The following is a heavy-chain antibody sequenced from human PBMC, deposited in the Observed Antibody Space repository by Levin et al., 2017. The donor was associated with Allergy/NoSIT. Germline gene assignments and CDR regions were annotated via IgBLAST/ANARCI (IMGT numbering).Heavy chain of an antibody. J-gene: IGHJ4*02. CDR3: ARPPYSSSWYGIDY. D-gene: IGHD6-13*01. V-gene: IGHV5-51*01. CDR2: IYPGDSDT. CDR1: GYSFTSYW. Sequence: MSGGSLRLSCKGSGYSFTSYWIGWVRQMPGKGLEWMGIIYPGDSDTKYSPSFQGQVTISADKSISTAYLQWSSLKASDTAMYYCARPPYSSSWYGIDYWGQGTLVTVSS.